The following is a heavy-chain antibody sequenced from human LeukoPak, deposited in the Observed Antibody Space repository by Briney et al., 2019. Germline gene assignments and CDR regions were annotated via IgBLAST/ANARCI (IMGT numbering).Heavy chain of an antibody. D-gene: IGHD3-9*01. CDR2: IYINGRT. CDR1: GGSINSGNYY. Sequence: SETLSLTCGVTGGSINSGNYYWSWIRQSAGKGLEWIGRIYINGRTNYNPSLKSRVTISVDTSKNQFSLKLSSVTAADTAVYYCARSVLTGYLDYWGQGTLVTVSS. V-gene: IGHV4-61*02. J-gene: IGHJ4*02. CDR3: ARSVLTGYLDY.